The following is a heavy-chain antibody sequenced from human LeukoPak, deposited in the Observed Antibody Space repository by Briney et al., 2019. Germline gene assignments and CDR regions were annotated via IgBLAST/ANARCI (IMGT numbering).Heavy chain of an antibody. V-gene: IGHV3-23*01. CDR1: GFTFSTYW. J-gene: IGHJ4*02. CDR3: AKGDGDLN. CDR2: ISGSGGST. D-gene: IGHD4-17*01. Sequence: GSLRLSFSASGFTFSTYWMNWVRPAPGEGLEWVSAISGSGGSTYYADSVKGRFTISRDNSKNTLYLQMNSLRAEDTAVYYCAKGDGDLNWGQGTLVTVSS.